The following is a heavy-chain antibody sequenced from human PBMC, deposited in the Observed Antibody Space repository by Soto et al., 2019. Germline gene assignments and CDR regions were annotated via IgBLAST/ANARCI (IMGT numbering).Heavy chain of an antibody. Sequence: SETLSLTCAVYGGSFTGDYWTCIRQPPWKGLEWVVEINHSGATNYNPSLKSRLTISVDKSKNQFSLKLSSVTAADTAVYYCARGHSSCTSDACWFSVFYYYGMELWGRGTTVTVSS. CDR2: INHSGAT. J-gene: IGHJ6*01. CDR1: GGSFTGDY. D-gene: IGHD3-3*02. V-gene: IGHV4-34*01. CDR3: ARGHSSCTSDACWFSVFYYYGMEL.